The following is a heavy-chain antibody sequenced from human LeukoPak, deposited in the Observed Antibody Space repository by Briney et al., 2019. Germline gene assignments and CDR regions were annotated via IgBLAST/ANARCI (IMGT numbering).Heavy chain of an antibody. CDR1: GFTFSSYA. CDR3: AKGSYDHVWGSYHDY. D-gene: IGHD3-16*02. J-gene: IGHJ4*02. V-gene: IGHV3-23*01. CDR2: ISGSGGST. Sequence: GGSLRLSCAASGFTFSSYAMTWVRQAPGKGLEGLEWVSGISGSGGSTYYADSVKGRFTISRDNSKNTLFLQMNGLRAEDTAVYYCAKGSYDHVWGSYHDYWGQGTLVTVSS.